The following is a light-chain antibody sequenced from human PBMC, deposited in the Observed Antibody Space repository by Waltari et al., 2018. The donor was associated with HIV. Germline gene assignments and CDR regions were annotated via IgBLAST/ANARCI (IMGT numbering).Light chain of an antibody. V-gene: IGKV2D-29*01. CDR3: MQNKGLPIT. CDR2: EVA. Sequence: EIVMTQTPPSLSVIPGQPASISCKPSRSLLHSDGKTYLFWYLQREGQPPQLLIYEVANRFSGVPDRFSGSGSGTDFTLTISRVEAEDVGIYCGMQNKGLPITFGGGTKVEI. J-gene: IGKJ4*01. CDR1: RSLLHSDGKTY.